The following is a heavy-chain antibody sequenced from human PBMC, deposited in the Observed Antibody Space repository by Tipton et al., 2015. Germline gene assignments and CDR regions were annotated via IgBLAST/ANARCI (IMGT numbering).Heavy chain of an antibody. CDR2: INHTGST. J-gene: IGHJ5*02. CDR1: GGSISSGGYY. Sequence: TLSLTCTVSGGSISSGGYYWSWIRQPPGKGLEWIGEINHTGSTKYTPSLKSRVFISVDTSKKQFSLRPSSMTAADTAVYYCATGQVAGWFDPWGQGTLVTVSS. CDR3: ATGQVAGWFDP. D-gene: IGHD5-12*01. V-gene: IGHV4-61*08.